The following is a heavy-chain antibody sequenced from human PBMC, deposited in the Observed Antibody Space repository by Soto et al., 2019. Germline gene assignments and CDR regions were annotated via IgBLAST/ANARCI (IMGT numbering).Heavy chain of an antibody. CDR3: AKGRGRGGWSDY. CDR2: ISGSGGST. CDR1: GFTLSSYA. Sequence: GGSLRLSCAASGFTLSSYAMSWVRQAPGKGLEWVSAISGSGGSTYYADSVKGRFTISRDNSKNTLYLQMNSLRAEDTAVYYCAKGRGRGGWSDYSGQGTLVTVSS. D-gene: IGHD6-19*01. V-gene: IGHV3-23*01. J-gene: IGHJ4*02.